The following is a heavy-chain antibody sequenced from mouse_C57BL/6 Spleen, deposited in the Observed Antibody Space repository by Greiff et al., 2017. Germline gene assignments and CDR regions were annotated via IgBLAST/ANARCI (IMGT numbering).Heavy chain of an antibody. J-gene: IGHJ3*01. CDR1: GFTISSYA. Sequence: EVKLVESGGGLVKPGGSLKLSCAASGFTISSYAMSWDRQTPEKRLEWVATIGDGGSYTFHPDNVKGRFPISSDYAQNNPYLHLRHLKSEDTAMYSCARANFYDVYFASCCRGVLVTVS. CDR3: ARANFYDVYFAS. D-gene: IGHD2-3*01. V-gene: IGHV5-4*03. CDR2: IGDGGSYT.